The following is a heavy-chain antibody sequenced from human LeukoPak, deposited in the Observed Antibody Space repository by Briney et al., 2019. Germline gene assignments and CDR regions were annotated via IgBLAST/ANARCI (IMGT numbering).Heavy chain of an antibody. Sequence: NPSETLSLTCAVSGYSISSGCYWGWIRQPPGKGLEWIGSIYHSGSTYYNPSLKSRVTISVDTSKNQFSLKLSSVTAADTAVYYCARSFVDCSSTSCYSDLFDYWGQGTLVTVSS. CDR2: IYHSGST. D-gene: IGHD2-2*01. CDR1: GYSISSGCY. CDR3: ARSFVDCSSTSCYSDLFDY. V-gene: IGHV4-38-2*01. J-gene: IGHJ4*02.